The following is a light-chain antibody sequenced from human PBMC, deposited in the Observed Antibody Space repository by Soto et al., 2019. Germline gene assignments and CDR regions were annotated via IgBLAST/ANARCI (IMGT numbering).Light chain of an antibody. Sequence: EITLTQSPAILYLSPGDRATLSCRASEDVRSYFAWYQQKVGEAPRLLIYNGFRRAAGVPARFSGSGSGTDFTITINSIEPEDFAVYFCQQRADWPRTFGQGTKV. CDR2: NGF. V-gene: IGKV3-11*01. CDR3: QQRADWPRT. CDR1: EDVRSY. J-gene: IGKJ1*01.